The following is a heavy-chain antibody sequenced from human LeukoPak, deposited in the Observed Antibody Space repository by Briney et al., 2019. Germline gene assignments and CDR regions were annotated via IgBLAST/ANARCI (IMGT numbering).Heavy chain of an antibody. J-gene: IGHJ4*02. Sequence: SETLSLTCTVSGGSISSGGYYWSWIRQPPGKGLEWIGYIYHSGSTYYNPSLRSRVTISVDRSKNQFSLKLSSVTAADTAVYYCARGGQDYGDHNDYWGQGTLVTVSS. V-gene: IGHV4-30-2*01. CDR1: GGSISSGGYY. CDR3: ARGGQDYGDHNDY. D-gene: IGHD4-17*01. CDR2: IYHSGST.